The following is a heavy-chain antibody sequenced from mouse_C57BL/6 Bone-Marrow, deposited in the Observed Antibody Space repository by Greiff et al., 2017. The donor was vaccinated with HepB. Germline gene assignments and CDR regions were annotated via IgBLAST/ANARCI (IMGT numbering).Heavy chain of an antibody. V-gene: IGHV2-2*01. J-gene: IGHJ3*01. CDR1: GFSLTSYG. D-gene: IGHD3-2*02. CDR2: IWSGGST. Sequence: VKLQESGPGLVQPSQSLSITCTVSGFSLTSYGVHWVRQSPGKGLEWLGVIWSGGSTDYNAAFISRLSISKDNSKSQVFFKMNSLQADDTAIYYCASRQLRLPWFAYWGQGTLVTVSA. CDR3: ASRQLRLPWFAY.